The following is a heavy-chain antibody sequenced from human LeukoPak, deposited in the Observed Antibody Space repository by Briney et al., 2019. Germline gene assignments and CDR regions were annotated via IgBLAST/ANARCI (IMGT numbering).Heavy chain of an antibody. CDR3: ARHPSVNWFDP. V-gene: IGHV4-34*01. J-gene: IGHJ5*02. D-gene: IGHD3-10*01. Sequence: SETLSLTCAVYGGSFSGYYWSWIRQPPGKGLEWIGEINHSGSTNYNPSLKSRVTMSVDTSKNQFSLKLSSVTAADTAVYYRARHPSVNWFDPWGQGTLVTVSS. CDR2: INHSGST. CDR1: GGSFSGYY.